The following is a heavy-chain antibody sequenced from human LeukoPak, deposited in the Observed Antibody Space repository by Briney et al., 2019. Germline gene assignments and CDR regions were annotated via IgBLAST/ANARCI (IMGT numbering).Heavy chain of an antibody. CDR1: GYTFSIYY. CDR2: IYPSVDSA. Sequence: ASVKVSCKASGYTFSIYYINWVRQAPGQGLEWMGTIYPSVDSATYAQKFQSRVTVTRDTSTSTVYMELSSLRSEDTAVYYCARGRIFSPGPITMVRGEYGMDVWGQGTTVTVSS. CDR3: ARGRIFSPGPITMVRGEYGMDV. J-gene: IGHJ6*02. V-gene: IGHV1-46*01. D-gene: IGHD3-10*01.